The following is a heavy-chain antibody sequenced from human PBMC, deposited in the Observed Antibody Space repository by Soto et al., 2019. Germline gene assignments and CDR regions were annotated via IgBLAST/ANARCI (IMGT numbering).Heavy chain of an antibody. V-gene: IGHV4-4*02. CDR1: GGSISSSNW. CDR2: IYHSGST. Sequence: PSETLSLTCAVSGGSISSSNWWSWVRQPPGKGLEWIGEIYHSGSTNYNPSLKSRVTISVDKSKNQLSLKLSSVTAADTAVYYCARSLLWFGELSVYYYYYGMDVWGQGTTVTVSS. J-gene: IGHJ6*02. D-gene: IGHD3-10*01. CDR3: ARSLLWFGELSVYYYYYGMDV.